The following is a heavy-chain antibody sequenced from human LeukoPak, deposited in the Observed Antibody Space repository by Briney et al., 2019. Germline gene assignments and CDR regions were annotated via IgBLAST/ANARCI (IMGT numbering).Heavy chain of an antibody. V-gene: IGHV4-30-4*01. D-gene: IGHD4-17*01. CDR2: IYYSGST. CDR1: GGSISNYY. CDR3: ASYGDYGLDV. Sequence: PSETLSLTCTVSGGSISNYYWSWIRQPPGKGLEWIGYIYYSGSTYYNPSLKSRVTISVDTSKNQFSLKLSSVTAADTAVYYCASYGDYGLDVWGKGTTVTVSS. J-gene: IGHJ6*04.